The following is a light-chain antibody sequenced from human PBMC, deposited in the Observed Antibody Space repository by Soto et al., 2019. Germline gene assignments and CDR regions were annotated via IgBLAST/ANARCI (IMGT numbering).Light chain of an antibody. J-gene: IGLJ2*01. Sequence: QAVLTQPRSVSGSPGQSVTISCTGTSSDVGGYNYVSWYQQHPGKAPKLMIYDVSERPSGVPDRFSGSKSGNTASLTISGLQADDEADYYCSSYAGSYTLVVFGGGTQLTVL. CDR2: DVS. CDR3: SSYAGSYTLVV. V-gene: IGLV2-11*01. CDR1: SSDVGGYNY.